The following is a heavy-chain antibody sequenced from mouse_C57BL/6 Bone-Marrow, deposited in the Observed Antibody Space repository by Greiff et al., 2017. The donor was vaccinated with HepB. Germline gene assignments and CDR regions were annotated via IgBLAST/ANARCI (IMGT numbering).Heavy chain of an antibody. V-gene: IGHV5-16*01. CDR2: INYDGSST. CDR1: GFTFSDYY. J-gene: IGHJ4*01. D-gene: IGHD1-2*01. CDR3: ARDYGRAMDY. Sequence: EVQRVESEGGLVQPGSSMKLSCTASGFTFSDYYMAWVRQVPEKGLEWVANINYDGSSTYYLDSLKSRFIISRDNAKNILYLQMSSLKSEDTATYYCARDYGRAMDYWGQGTSVTVSS.